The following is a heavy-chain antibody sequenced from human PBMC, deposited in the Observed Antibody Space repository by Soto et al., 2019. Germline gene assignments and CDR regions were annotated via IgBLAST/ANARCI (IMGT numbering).Heavy chain of an antibody. CDR2: IIPIFGTA. J-gene: IGHJ5*02. V-gene: IGHV1-69*13. Sequence: SVKGSCKASGYIFTSYYIHWVRQAPGQGLEWMGGIIPIFGTANYAQKFQGRVTITADESTSTAYMELSSLRSEDTAVYYCASCIAAAGPYNWFDPWGQGTLVTVSP. CDR3: ASCIAAAGPYNWFDP. D-gene: IGHD6-13*01. CDR1: GYIFTSYY.